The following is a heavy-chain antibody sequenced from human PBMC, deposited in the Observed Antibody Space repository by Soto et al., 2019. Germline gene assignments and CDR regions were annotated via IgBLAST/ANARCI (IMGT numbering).Heavy chain of an antibody. D-gene: IGHD4-17*01. J-gene: IGHJ4*02. CDR1: GFSLSTSGVG. CDR2: TYWDDDK. CDR3: AHRQRTVYFDY. V-gene: IGHV2-5*02. Sequence: QITLKESGPTLVKPTQTLTLTCTFSGFSLSTSGVGVGWIRQPPGKALEWLALTYWDDDKRYSPSLKSRLTITKDTSKTQVVLTMTNMDPVDTATYYCAHRQRTVYFDYWGQGTLVTVSS.